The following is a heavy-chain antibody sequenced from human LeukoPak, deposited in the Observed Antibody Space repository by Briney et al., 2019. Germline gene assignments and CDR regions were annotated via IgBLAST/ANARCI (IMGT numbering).Heavy chain of an antibody. CDR2: IVPIFGTA. CDR1: GGTFSSYA. Sequence: SVKVSCKASGGTFSSYAISWVRQAPGQGLEWMGRIVPIFGTANYAQKFQGRVTITTDESTSTAYMELSSLRSEDTAVYYCARGSHYYDSSGYFMDAFDIWGQGTMVTVSS. D-gene: IGHD3-22*01. J-gene: IGHJ3*02. CDR3: ARGSHYYDSSGYFMDAFDI. V-gene: IGHV1-69*05.